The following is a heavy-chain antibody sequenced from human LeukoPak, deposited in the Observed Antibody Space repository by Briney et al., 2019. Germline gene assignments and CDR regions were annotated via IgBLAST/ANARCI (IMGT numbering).Heavy chain of an antibody. J-gene: IGHJ4*02. CDR3: ARGSGYSYGYPFDY. V-gene: IGHV4-61*02. Sequence: SETLSLTCTVSGGSISSSGYYWSWIRQPAGKGLEWIGRIYTSGSTNYNPSLKSRVTMSVDTSKNQFSLKLTSVSAADTAVYYCARGSGYSYGYPFDYWGQGTLVTVSS. D-gene: IGHD5-18*01. CDR1: GGSISSSGYY. CDR2: IYTSGST.